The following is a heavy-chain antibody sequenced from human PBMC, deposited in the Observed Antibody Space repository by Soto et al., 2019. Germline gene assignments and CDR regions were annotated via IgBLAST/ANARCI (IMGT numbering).Heavy chain of an antibody. Sequence: SETLSLTCTVSGASISGFYWSWIRKSAGKGLEWIGSIYATGTTDYNPSLKSRVMMSVDTSKKQFSLKLRSVTAADTAVYYCVRDGTKTLRDWFDPWGQGISVTVS. CDR2: IYATGTT. CDR1: GASISGFY. J-gene: IGHJ5*02. D-gene: IGHD1-1*01. CDR3: VRDGTKTLRDWFDP. V-gene: IGHV4-4*07.